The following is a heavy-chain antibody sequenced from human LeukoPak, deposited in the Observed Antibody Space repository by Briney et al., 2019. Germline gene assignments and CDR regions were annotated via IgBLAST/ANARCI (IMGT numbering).Heavy chain of an antibody. J-gene: IGHJ6*02. CDR2: MNPNSGNT. CDR1: GYTFTSYD. CDR3: ARVKAAAYYYGMDV. D-gene: IGHD6-13*01. Sequence: ASVKVSCKASGYTFTSYDINWVRQATGQGLEWMGWMNPNSGNTGYAQKFQGRVTMTRNTSISTAYMELSSLRSEDTAVYYCARVKAAAYYYGMDVWGQGTTVTVSS. V-gene: IGHV1-8*01.